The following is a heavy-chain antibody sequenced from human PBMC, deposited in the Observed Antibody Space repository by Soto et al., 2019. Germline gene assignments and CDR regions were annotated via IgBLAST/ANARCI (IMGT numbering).Heavy chain of an antibody. D-gene: IGHD3-22*01. CDR1: GGTFSSYT. J-gene: IGHJ4*02. CDR2: IIPILGIA. CDR3: ARQRTDYYDSSGYYYFDY. Sequence: SVKVSCKASGGTFSSYTISWVRQAPGQGLEWMGRIIPILGIANYAQKFQGRVTITADKSTSTAYMELSSLRSEDTAVYYCARQRTDYYDSSGYYYFDYCGQGTLVTVSS. V-gene: IGHV1-69*02.